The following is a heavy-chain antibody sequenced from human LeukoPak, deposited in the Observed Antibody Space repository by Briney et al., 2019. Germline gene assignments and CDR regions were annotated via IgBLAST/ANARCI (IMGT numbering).Heavy chain of an antibody. J-gene: IGHJ6*02. V-gene: IGHV4-34*01. CDR1: GGSFSGYY. D-gene: IGHD2-15*01. CDR3: ARARYCSGGSCYRAHYYYYGMDV. CDR2: INHSGST. Sequence: PSETLSLTSAVYGGSFSGYYWSWIRQPPGKGLEWIGEINHSGSTNYNPSLKSRVTISVDTSKNQFSLKLSSVTAADTAVYYCARARYCSGGSCYRAHYYYYGMDVWGQGTTVTVSS.